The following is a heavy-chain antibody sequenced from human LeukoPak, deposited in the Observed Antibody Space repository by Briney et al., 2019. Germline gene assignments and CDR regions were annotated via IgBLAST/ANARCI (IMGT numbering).Heavy chain of an antibody. D-gene: IGHD6-19*01. CDR1: GGSISSYF. Sequence: LETLSLTCTVSGGSISSYFWSWIRQPPGKGLEWIGYIHYSGSTNYNPSLKSRVTMSVDTSKNQFPLKLSSVTAADTAVYYCARIDRAVAGTIDYWGQGTLVTVSS. J-gene: IGHJ4*02. CDR2: IHYSGST. V-gene: IGHV4-59*08. CDR3: ARIDRAVAGTIDY.